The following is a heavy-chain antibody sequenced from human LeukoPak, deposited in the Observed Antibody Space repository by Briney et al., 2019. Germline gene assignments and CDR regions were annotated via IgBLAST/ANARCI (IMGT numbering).Heavy chain of an antibody. D-gene: IGHD3-22*01. V-gene: IGHV1-69*04. CDR3: ARDGDYYDSSGVYFDY. Sequence: ASVKVSCKASGGTFSSYTISWVRQAPGQGLEWMGRIIPILGIANYAQKFQGRVTITADKSTSTAYMELSSLRSEDTGVYYCARDGDYYDSSGVYFDYWGQGTLVTVSS. CDR2: IIPILGIA. CDR1: GGTFSSYT. J-gene: IGHJ4*02.